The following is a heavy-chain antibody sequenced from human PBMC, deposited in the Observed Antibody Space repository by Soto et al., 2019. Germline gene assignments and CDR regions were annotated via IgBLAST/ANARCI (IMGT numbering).Heavy chain of an antibody. J-gene: IGHJ4*02. V-gene: IGHV3-23*01. CDR2: ISGSGGST. Sequence: LRLSCAASGFTFSSYAMSWVRQAPGKGLEWVSAISGSGGSTYYADSVKGRFTISRDNSKNTLYLQTNSLRAEDTAVYYCAKEGDILTGSPFDYWGQGTLVTVSS. CDR1: GFTFSSYA. D-gene: IGHD3-9*01. CDR3: AKEGDILTGSPFDY.